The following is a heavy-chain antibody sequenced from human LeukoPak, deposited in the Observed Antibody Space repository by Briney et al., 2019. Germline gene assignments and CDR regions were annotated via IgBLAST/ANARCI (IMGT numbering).Heavy chain of an antibody. CDR2: ISAYNGNT. V-gene: IGHV1-18*01. CDR1: GYTFTSYG. Sequence: ASVKVSCKASGYTFTSYGISWVRQAPGQGREWMGWISAYNGNTNYAQKLQGRVTMTTDTSTSTAYMELRSLRSDDTAVYYCARDLPPGYCSSTSCYPCDYWGQGTLVTVSS. CDR3: ARDLPPGYCSSTSCYPCDY. D-gene: IGHD2-2*03. J-gene: IGHJ4*02.